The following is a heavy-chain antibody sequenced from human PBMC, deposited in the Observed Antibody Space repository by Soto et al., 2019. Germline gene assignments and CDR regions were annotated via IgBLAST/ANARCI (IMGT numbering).Heavy chain of an antibody. CDR1: GYSISSGYY. V-gene: IGHV4-38-2*02. CDR3: ARDTGYYDILTSRY. CDR2: IYHSGST. J-gene: IGHJ4*02. Sequence: SETLSLTCAVSGYSISSGYYWGWIRQPPGKGLEWIGSIYHSGSTYYNPSLKSRVTISVDTSKNQFSLKLSSVTAADTAVYYCARDTGYYDILTSRYWGQGTLVTVSS. D-gene: IGHD3-9*01.